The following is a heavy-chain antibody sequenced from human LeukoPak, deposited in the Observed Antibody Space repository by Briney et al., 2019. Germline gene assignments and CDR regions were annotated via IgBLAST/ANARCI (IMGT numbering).Heavy chain of an antibody. D-gene: IGHD5-18*01. Sequence: GGSLRLSCAASGFTFRAYWMSWVRQAPGKGLEWVANIKQDGSEKYYVDSVKGRFTISRDNAENSLYLQMNNLRAEDSAVYYCAREYTAMAFDYWAQGTLVTVSS. CDR1: GFTFRAYW. V-gene: IGHV3-7*01. J-gene: IGHJ4*02. CDR3: AREYTAMAFDY. CDR2: IKQDGSEK.